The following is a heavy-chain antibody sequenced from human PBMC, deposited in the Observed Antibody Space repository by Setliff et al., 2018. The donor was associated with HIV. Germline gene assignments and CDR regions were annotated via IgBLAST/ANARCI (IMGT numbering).Heavy chain of an antibody. CDR1: GGSFSDNY. J-gene: IGHJ5*02. CDR3: ARGSLYYGLGSHYLRSWFDP. D-gene: IGHD3-10*01. CDR2: INHNGNI. Sequence: ASETLSLPCAAYGGSFSDNYWSWIRQPPGKGLDGIAEINHNGNINYNPSLKSRVTISMDPSKKQFSLKLSSVTAADTAVYYCARGSLYYGLGSHYLRSWFDPWGQGTLVTVS. V-gene: IGHV4-34*01.